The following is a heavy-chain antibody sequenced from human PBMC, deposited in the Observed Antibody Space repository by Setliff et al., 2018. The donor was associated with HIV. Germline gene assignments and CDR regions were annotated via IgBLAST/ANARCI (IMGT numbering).Heavy chain of an antibody. J-gene: IGHJ6*02. D-gene: IGHD1-26*01. CDR3: ARPTNIDTLYYGSQTFYMYYYGMDV. CDR2: ISWNNFPI. V-gene: IGHV3-9*03. Sequence: GGSLRLSCAASGFSFQDYAIHWVRQVPGKGLEWVSGISWNNFPIGSADSVRGRFTVSRDNAKNSLYLQMNSLRAEDMAVYFCARPTNIDTLYYGSQTFYMYYYGMDVWGQGTTVTVSS. CDR1: GFSFQDYA.